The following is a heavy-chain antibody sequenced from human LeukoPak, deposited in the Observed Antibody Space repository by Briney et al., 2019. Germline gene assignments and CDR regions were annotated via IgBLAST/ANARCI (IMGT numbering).Heavy chain of an antibody. J-gene: IGHJ5*02. CDR1: GGSFSGYY. Sequence: TSETLSLTCAVYGGSFSGYYWSWIRQPPGKGLEWIGEINHSGSTNYNPSLKSRVTISVDTSKNQFSLKLSSVTAADTAVYYCARGTYYDFWSAAYRVLNWFDPWGQGTLVTVSS. D-gene: IGHD3-3*01. V-gene: IGHV4-34*01. CDR3: ARGTYYDFWSAAYRVLNWFDP. CDR2: INHSGST.